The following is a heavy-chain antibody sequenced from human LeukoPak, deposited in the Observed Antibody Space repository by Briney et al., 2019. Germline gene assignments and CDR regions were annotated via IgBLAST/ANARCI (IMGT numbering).Heavy chain of an antibody. J-gene: IGHJ6*03. CDR3: ARARGGSGSYYKPKKNYYYYCMDV. CDR2: IYTSGST. Sequence: SETLSLTCTVSGGSISSYYWSWIRQPAGKGLEWIGRIYTSGSTNYNPSLKSRVTMSVDTSKNQFSLKLSSVTAADTAVYYCARARGGSGSYYKPKKNYYYYCMDVWGKGTTVTVSS. D-gene: IGHD3-10*01. V-gene: IGHV4-4*07. CDR1: GGSISSYY.